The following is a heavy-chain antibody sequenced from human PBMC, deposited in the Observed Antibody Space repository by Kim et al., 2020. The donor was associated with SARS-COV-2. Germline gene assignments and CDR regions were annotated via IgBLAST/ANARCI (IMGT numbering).Heavy chain of an antibody. D-gene: IGHD3-10*01. Sequence: SETQSLTCTVSGAYMSSYYWTWIRQPAGKGLEWIGTIQYSGAMHYETTSYNPYPQRRDSLTNHTSQNQPSLTPGDMTATDSAGYVCASQGVHYY. V-gene: IGHV4-59*08. CDR3: ASQGVHYY. J-gene: IGHJ6*03. CDR1: GAYMSSYY. CDR2: IQYSGAMHYETT.